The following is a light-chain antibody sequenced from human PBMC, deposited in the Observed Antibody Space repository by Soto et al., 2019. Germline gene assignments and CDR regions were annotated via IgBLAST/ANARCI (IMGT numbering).Light chain of an antibody. CDR2: DVT. J-gene: IGLJ1*01. CDR3: CSYAGTYTYV. Sequence: QSVLTQPRPVSGAPGQSVTISCPGTTSDVGDYNFVSWYQQHPGNAPKLMIYDVTKRPSGIPNRFSGSKSGNTASLTISGLQAEDEADYYCCSYAGTYTYVFGTGTKVTVL. CDR1: TSDVGDYNF. V-gene: IGLV2-11*01.